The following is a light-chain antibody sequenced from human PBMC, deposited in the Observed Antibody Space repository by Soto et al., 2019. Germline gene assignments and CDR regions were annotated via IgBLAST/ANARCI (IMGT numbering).Light chain of an antibody. CDR1: SSNIGSNY. V-gene: IGLV1-47*01. J-gene: IGLJ2*01. CDR3: AAWDDSLSGVV. Sequence: QAVVTQPPSASGTPGQRVTISCSGSSSNIGSNYVYWYQQLPGTAPKLLIYRNNQRPSGVPDRFSGSKSGTSASLAISGLRSEDEADYYGAAWDDSLSGVVFGGGTKLTVL. CDR2: RNN.